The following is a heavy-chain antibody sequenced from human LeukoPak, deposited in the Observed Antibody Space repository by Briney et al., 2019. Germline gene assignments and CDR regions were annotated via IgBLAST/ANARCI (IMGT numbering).Heavy chain of an antibody. D-gene: IGHD6-13*01. CDR3: ARTYSSSWFNWFDP. CDR1: GGSISSYY. CDR2: IYYSGST. V-gene: IGHV4-59*01. Sequence: SETLSLTCTVSGGSISSYYWSWIRQPPGRGLEWIGYIYYSGSTNYNPSLKSRVTISVDTSKNQFSLKLSSVTAADTAVYYCARTYSSSWFNWFDPWGQGTLVTVSS. J-gene: IGHJ5*02.